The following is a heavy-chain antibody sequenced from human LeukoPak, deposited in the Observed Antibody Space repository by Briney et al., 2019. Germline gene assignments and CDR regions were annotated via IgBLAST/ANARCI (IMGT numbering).Heavy chain of an antibody. V-gene: IGHV3-11*01. Sequence: KPGGSLRLSCAASGFTFSDYYMSWIRQAPGKGLECLSYISPSGSTIFYADSVKGRFTIYRDNAKNSLFLQMDSLRAEDTAMYYCARYHSGSYSVAGYSGQGALVTVSS. J-gene: IGHJ4*02. D-gene: IGHD1-26*01. CDR1: GFTFSDYY. CDR3: ARYHSGSYSVAGY. CDR2: ISPSGSTI.